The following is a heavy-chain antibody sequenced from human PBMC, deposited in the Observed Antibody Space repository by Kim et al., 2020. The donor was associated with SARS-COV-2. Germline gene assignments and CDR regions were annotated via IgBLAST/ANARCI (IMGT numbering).Heavy chain of an antibody. V-gene: IGHV3-74*01. CDR3: ARVGAAAGSY. CDR2: ST. Sequence: STNYADSVKGRFTISRDNAKNTLYQQMNSLRAEDTAVYYCARVGAAAGSYWGQGTLVTVSS. D-gene: IGHD6-13*01. J-gene: IGHJ4*02.